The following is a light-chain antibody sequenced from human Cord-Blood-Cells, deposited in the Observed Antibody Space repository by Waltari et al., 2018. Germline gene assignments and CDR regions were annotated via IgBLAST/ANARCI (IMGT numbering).Light chain of an antibody. J-gene: IGLJ3*02. Sequence: SSELTQDPAVSVALGQTVRITCQGDSIRSNYASRYQQKPGQAPVLVIYGKNNRPSGIPDRFSGSSSGNTASLTITGAQAEDEADYYCNSRDSSGNHWVFGGGTKLTVL. CDR2: GKN. CDR1: SIRSNY. V-gene: IGLV3-19*01. CDR3: NSRDSSGNHWV.